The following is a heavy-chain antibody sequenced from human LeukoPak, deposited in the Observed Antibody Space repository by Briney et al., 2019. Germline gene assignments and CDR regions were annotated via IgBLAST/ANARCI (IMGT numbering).Heavy chain of an antibody. J-gene: IGHJ6*04. D-gene: IGHD3-10*01. Sequence: GASVKVPCKASGYTFTSYAMHWVRQAPGQRLEWMGWINAGNGNTKYSQKFQGRVTITKDTSASTAYMELSSLRSEDTAVYYCARDVPMVRGVIINGMDVWGKGTTVTVSS. CDR1: GYTFTSYA. CDR3: ARDVPMVRGVIINGMDV. V-gene: IGHV1-3*01. CDR2: INAGNGNT.